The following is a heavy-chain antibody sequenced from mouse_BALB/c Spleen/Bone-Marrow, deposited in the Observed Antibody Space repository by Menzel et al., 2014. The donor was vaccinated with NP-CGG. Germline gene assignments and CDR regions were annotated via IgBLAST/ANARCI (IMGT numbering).Heavy chain of an antibody. V-gene: IGHV1S135*01. CDR3: SGGVLAYFDY. CDR2: IDPYSGGT. Sequence: VQLQQSGPELVKPGASVKASCKASGYAFTNYNMNWVKQSHGKSLEWIGYIDPYSGGTNYNQKFRGKATLTVDKSSSTAYMPLNSLTSEDSAVYYCSGGVLAYFDYWGKDTTLTVSS. D-gene: IGHD2-14*01. J-gene: IGHJ2*01. CDR1: GYAFTNYN.